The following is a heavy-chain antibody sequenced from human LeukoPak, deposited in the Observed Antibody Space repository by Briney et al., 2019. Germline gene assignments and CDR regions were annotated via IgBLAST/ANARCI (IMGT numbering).Heavy chain of an antibody. J-gene: IGHJ4*02. CDR3: TRDRLSPGKGFDH. CDR1: GYTFIGYY. D-gene: IGHD4-23*01. V-gene: IGHV1-2*02. CDR2: INPDNGAI. Sequence: ASVRVSFKASGYTFIGYYMHWVRQAPGRGMEWMGWINPDNGAINYSQKFQGRVTITRHTPINTVYMELSRLGSDDTAVYYCTRDRLSPGKGFDHWGQGTLVTVSS.